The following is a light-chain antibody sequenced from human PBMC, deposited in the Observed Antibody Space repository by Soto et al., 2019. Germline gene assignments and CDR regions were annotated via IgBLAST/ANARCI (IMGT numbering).Light chain of an antibody. CDR2: DAS. CDR1: QSGSSS. J-gene: IGKJ5*01. V-gene: IGKV3-11*01. Sequence: EIVLTQSPWTLSLSPGERATLSCRASQSGSSSLAWYQQKPGKAPRLLISDASNRATGIPARFSGSGSGTDFTLTISSLEPEEFAVYYCQQRSDFGQGTRLEIK. CDR3: QQRSD.